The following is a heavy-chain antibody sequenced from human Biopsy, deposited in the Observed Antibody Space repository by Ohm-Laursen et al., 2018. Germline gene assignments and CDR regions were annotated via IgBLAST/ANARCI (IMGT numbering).Heavy chain of an antibody. CDR2: VYYSGTT. V-gene: IGHV4-59*12. J-gene: IGHJ6*02. D-gene: IGHD6-13*01. Sequence: SETLSLTWTVSGGSISSDWWSWIRQTPGKGLEWIGYVYYSGTTTYNPSLRSRVTISVDTSMNQISLRLQSVTAADTAVYYCARVPLPGIGAAYQGRFLYGMDVWGQGTTVSVSS. CDR3: ARVPLPGIGAAYQGRFLYGMDV. CDR1: GGSISSDW.